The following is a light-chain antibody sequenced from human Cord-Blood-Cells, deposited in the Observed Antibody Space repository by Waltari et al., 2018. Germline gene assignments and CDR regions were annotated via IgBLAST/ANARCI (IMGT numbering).Light chain of an antibody. CDR3: QAWDSSTWV. J-gene: IGLJ3*02. CDR2: QDS. V-gene: IGLV3-1*01. Sequence: SYELTQPPSVSVSPGQTASITCSGDKLGDKYACWYQQKPGQSPVLVIYQDSKRPSGIPVRFSGSNSGKTATLTISGTQAMDEADYYCQAWDSSTWVFGGGTKLTVL. CDR1: KLGDKY.